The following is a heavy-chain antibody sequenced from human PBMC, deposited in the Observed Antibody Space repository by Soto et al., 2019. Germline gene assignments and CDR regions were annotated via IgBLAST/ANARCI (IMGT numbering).Heavy chain of an antibody. D-gene: IGHD1-26*01. J-gene: IGHJ4*01. Sequence: GGSLRLSCAASGFTFSTYAMSWVRQAPGKGLEWVSAISHSGTSTYYADSVKGRFTISRDNSITTLYLQMNSLRAEDTAIYYCVKDQDGTYSVNRLDQWGHGTRVTVSS. CDR1: GFTFSTYA. CDR2: ISHSGTST. CDR3: VKDQDGTYSVNRLDQ. V-gene: IGHV3-23*01.